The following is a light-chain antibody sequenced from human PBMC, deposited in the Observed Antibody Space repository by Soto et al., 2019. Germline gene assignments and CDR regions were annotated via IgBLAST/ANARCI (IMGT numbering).Light chain of an antibody. V-gene: IGKV1-5*03. J-gene: IGKJ1*01. CDR2: ETS. CDR3: QYYNDYCWT. CDR1: QTISSW. Sequence: DIQLTQSPSTLSASVGDRVTIPCRASQTISSWLAWYQQKPGKALNLLIYETSNLESGVPSRFSGSGSGTEFTLTISSLQPDDFATYYCQYYNDYCWTFGQGTKVEIK.